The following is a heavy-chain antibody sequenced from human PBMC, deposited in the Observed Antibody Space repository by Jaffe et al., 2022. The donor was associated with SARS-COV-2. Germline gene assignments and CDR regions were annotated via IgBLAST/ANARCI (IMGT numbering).Heavy chain of an antibody. CDR3: ARRATVGGTYPEGFDP. CDR1: GGSISSRTYY. J-gene: IGHJ5*02. D-gene: IGHD1-26*01. Sequence: QLQLQESGPGLVKPSETLSLTCSVSGGSISSRTYYWGWIRQPPGKGLEWIGSIYYSGSTYYNPSLKSRVTISVDTSKNQFSLKLSSVTAADTAVYYCARRATVGGTYPEGFDPWGQGTLVTVSS. CDR2: IYYSGST. V-gene: IGHV4-39*01.